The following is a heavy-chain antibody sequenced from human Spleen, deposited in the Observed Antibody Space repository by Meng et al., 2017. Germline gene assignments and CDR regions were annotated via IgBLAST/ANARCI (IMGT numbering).Heavy chain of an antibody. CDR3: SRGTSLGSQDF. CDR2: IIPILGIT. Sequence: QGQLVQSGSELKKTGASVKVSCKASGYTFTSYAMNWVRQAPGQGLEWMGRIIPILGITNYAQKFQDRFTITAEKSTSTIDMDLSSLRSEDTAIYYCSRGTSLGSQDFWGQGTLVTVSS. CDR1: GYTFTSYA. D-gene: IGHD3-16*01. J-gene: IGHJ4*02. V-gene: IGHV1-69*09.